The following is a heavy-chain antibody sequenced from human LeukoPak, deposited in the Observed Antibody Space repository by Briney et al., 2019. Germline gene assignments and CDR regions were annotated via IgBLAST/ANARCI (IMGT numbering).Heavy chain of an antibody. J-gene: IGHJ4*02. CDR1: GFTFSSYA. CDR3: AKDPITMVRGVSNGSY. CDR2: ISGSGGST. Sequence: PGGSLRLSCAASGFTFSSYAMSWVRQAPGKGLEWVSAISGSGGSTYYADSVKGRFTISRDNSKNTLYLQMNSLRAEDTAVYYCAKDPITMVRGVSNGSYWGQGTLVTVSS. D-gene: IGHD3-10*01. V-gene: IGHV3-23*01.